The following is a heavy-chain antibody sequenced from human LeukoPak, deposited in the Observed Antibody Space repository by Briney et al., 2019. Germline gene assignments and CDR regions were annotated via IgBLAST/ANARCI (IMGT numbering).Heavy chain of an antibody. J-gene: IGHJ3*02. Sequence: SQTLSLTCTVSGGSITSGTYYWNWIRQPAGEGLEWIGHISNTGITNYNPSLKSRVTISIDTSKNQFSLKLTSVTAADTAVYYCARDLFVVTRRDAFDIWGQGTMVTVSS. D-gene: IGHD2-21*01. CDR2: ISNTGIT. CDR3: ARDLFVVTRRDAFDI. V-gene: IGHV4-61*09. CDR1: GGSITSGTYY.